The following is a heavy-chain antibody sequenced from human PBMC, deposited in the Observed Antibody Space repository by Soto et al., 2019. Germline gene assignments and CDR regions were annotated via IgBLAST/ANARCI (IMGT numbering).Heavy chain of an antibody. CDR2: ITPVFGTP. Sequence: GASVKVSCKVSGGTFSSYRLSWVRQAPGQGLEWMGGITPVFGTPDYAQKFQGRVTVTADRSTNTAYMELSRLTSEDTAVFYCARDLPSLEVRSYGMDVWGQGTTVTV. J-gene: IGHJ6*02. CDR1: GGTFSSYR. D-gene: IGHD3-10*01. V-gene: IGHV1-69*06. CDR3: ARDLPSLEVRSYGMDV.